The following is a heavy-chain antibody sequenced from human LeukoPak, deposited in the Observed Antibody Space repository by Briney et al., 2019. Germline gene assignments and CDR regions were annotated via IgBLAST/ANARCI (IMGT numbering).Heavy chain of an antibody. CDR2: IYSGGST. V-gene: IGHV3-53*01. D-gene: IGHD2-2*02. CDR1: GFTVSSNY. J-gene: IGHJ3*02. CDR3: ARDRCSSTSCYILGAFDI. Sequence: GGSLRLSCAASGFTVSSNYMSWVRQAPGKGLEWVSVIYSGGSTYYADSVKGRFTISRDNAKNSLYLQMNSLRAEDTAVYYCARDRCSSTSCYILGAFDIWGQGTMVTVSS.